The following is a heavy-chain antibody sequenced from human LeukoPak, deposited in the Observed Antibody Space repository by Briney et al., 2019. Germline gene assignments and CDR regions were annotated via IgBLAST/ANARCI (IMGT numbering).Heavy chain of an antibody. D-gene: IGHD3-22*01. V-gene: IGHV4-59*01. CDR2: IYYSGST. CDR3: ASRRGDFYDSSGLGFDF. J-gene: IGHJ4*01. CDR1: DGSIRSYH. Sequence: ASETLSLTCTVSDGSIRSYHWNWIRQPPGKGLEWIGYIYYSGSTNYNPSLKSRVTFSVDTSKNQFSLKLSSVTAADTAMYYCASRRGDFYDSSGLGFDFWGQGTLVTVSS.